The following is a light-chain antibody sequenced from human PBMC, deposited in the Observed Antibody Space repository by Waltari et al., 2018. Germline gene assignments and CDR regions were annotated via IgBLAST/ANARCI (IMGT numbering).Light chain of an antibody. CDR1: SSDVGNNNP. Sequence: QPALTQPASVSGSPGQSITISCTGTSSDVGNNNPVCWYQKHPTKGPKRIIYEVSKRPSGVSDRFSGSKSGNTASLTISGLQAEDEADYYCLSYAATVSFGFGGGTKLTVL. CDR3: LSYAATVSFG. J-gene: IGLJ2*01. V-gene: IGLV2-23*02. CDR2: EVS.